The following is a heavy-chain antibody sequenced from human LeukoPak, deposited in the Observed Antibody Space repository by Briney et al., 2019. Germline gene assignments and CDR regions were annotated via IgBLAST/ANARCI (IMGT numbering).Heavy chain of an antibody. D-gene: IGHD3-16*02. CDR1: GFTFSSFA. CDR2: ISGSGEST. J-gene: IGHJ4*02. V-gene: IGHV3-23*01. CDR3: AKDAIGQYRPYYFDC. Sequence: GGSLRLSCAASGFTFSSFAMSWVRQAPGKGLEWVSSISGSGESTYYADYVKGRFTVSRDNSKNTLNLQLNSLRAEDTAVYYCAKDAIGQYRPYYFDCWGQGTLVTVSS.